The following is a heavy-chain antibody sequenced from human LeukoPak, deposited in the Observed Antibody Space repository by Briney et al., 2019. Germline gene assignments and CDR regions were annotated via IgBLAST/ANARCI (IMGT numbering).Heavy chain of an antibody. J-gene: IGHJ6*02. CDR1: VYTFTSYD. D-gene: IGHD3-3*01. V-gene: IGHV1-8*01. Sequence: GASVKVSSKASVYTFTSYDINWVRQATGQGLEWMGWMNPNSGSTGYAQKFQGRVTMTRNTSISTAYMELSSLRSEDTAVYYCARGRGPYDFWSGYRLYEVWSDYYGMDVWGQGTTVTVSS. CDR3: ARGRGPYDFWSGYRLYEVWSDYYGMDV. CDR2: MNPNSGST.